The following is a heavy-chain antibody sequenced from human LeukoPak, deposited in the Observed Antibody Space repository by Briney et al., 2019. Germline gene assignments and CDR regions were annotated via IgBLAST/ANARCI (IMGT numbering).Heavy chain of an antibody. Sequence: GGSLRLSCAASGFTFSSYGMHWVRQAPGKGLEWVAVISYDGSNKYYADSVKGRFTISRDNSKNTLYLQMNSLRAEDTAVYYCARVPYGSGSFPPDIWGQGTMVTVSS. V-gene: IGHV3-30*03. J-gene: IGHJ3*02. CDR1: GFTFSSYG. CDR3: ARVPYGSGSFPPDI. D-gene: IGHD3-10*01. CDR2: ISYDGSNK.